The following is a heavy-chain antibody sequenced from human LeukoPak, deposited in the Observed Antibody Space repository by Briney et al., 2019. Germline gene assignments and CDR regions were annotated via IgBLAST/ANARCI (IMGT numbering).Heavy chain of an antibody. CDR3: ARGVDGDYVAYYFDY. J-gene: IGHJ4*02. V-gene: IGHV4-30-2*01. CDR1: GGSISSGGYS. Sequence: NSSQTLSLTCAVSGGSISSGGYSWSWIRQPPGKGLEWIGYIYHSGSTYYNPSLKSRVTISVDRSKNQFSLKLSSVTAADTAVYYCARGVDGDYVAYYFDYWGRGTLVTVSS. D-gene: IGHD4-17*01. CDR2: IYHSGST.